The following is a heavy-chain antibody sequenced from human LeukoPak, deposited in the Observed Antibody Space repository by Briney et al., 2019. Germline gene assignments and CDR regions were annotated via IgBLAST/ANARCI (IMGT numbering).Heavy chain of an antibody. J-gene: IGHJ6*03. CDR2: LSDNGLTT. CDR1: GFTFSRNA. Sequence: GGSLRLSCAASGFTFSRNAMSWVRQAPGKGLEWVSGLSDNGLTTYYADSVKGRFAISRDNSKNTLYLQMSSLRAEDTAVYYCAKLPNNYYYYMDVWGKGTTVTVSS. CDR3: AKLPNNYYYYMDV. V-gene: IGHV3-23*01.